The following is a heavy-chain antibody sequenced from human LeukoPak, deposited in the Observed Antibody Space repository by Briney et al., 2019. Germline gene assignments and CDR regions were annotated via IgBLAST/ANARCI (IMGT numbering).Heavy chain of an antibody. CDR3: ARDTGYNTFDY. V-gene: IGHV3-53*01. CDR1: GFTVRSNY. D-gene: IGHD5-24*01. CDR2: MYSGGST. Sequence: GGSLRLSCTASGFTVRSNYMSWVRQSPRKGLEWVSIMYSGGSTDYADSVKGRFIISRDHSKNTLYLQMNSLRAEDTAVYYCARDTGYNTFDYWGQGTLVTVSS. J-gene: IGHJ4*02.